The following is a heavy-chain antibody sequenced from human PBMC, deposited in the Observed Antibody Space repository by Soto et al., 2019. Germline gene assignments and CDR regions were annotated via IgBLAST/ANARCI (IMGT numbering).Heavy chain of an antibody. J-gene: IGHJ4*02. CDR1: GYTFTGYY. CDR3: ARGSDYDFWRGYPDFDY. D-gene: IGHD3-3*01. Sequence: QVQLVQSGAEVKKPGASVKVSCKASGYTFTGYYMHWVRQAPGQGLEWMGWINPNSGGTNYAQKFQGWVTMTRDTSISTAYMELSRLRSDDTAVYYCARGSDYDFWRGYPDFDYWGQGTLVTVSS. CDR2: INPNSGGT. V-gene: IGHV1-2*04.